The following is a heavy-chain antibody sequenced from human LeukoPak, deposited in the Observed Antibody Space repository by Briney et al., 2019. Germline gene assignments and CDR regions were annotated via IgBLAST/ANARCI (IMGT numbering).Heavy chain of an antibody. CDR2: INHSGST. Sequence: SETLSLTCAVYGGSFSGYYWSWIRQPPGKGLEWIGEINHSGSTNYNPSLKSRVTMSVDTSKNQFSLKLSSVTAADTAVYYCARGGHGDYVFKFDYWGQGILVTVSS. J-gene: IGHJ4*02. D-gene: IGHD4-17*01. V-gene: IGHV4-34*01. CDR1: GGSFSGYY. CDR3: ARGGHGDYVFKFDY.